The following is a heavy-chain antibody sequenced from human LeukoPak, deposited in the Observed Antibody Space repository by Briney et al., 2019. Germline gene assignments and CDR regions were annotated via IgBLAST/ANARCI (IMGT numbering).Heavy chain of an antibody. Sequence: PSETLSLTCAVYGGSFSGYYWSWTRQPPGKGLEWIGEINDSGSTNCNPSLKSRVTISVDTSKNQFSLKLSSVNAADTAVYYCARVIDYDSSGHYLGYWGQGTLVTVSS. V-gene: IGHV4-34*01. J-gene: IGHJ4*02. CDR1: GGSFSGYY. D-gene: IGHD3-22*01. CDR3: ARVIDYDSSGHYLGY. CDR2: INDSGST.